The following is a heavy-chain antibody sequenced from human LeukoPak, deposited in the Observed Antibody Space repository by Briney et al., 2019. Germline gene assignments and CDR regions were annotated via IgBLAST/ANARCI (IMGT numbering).Heavy chain of an antibody. D-gene: IGHD3-22*01. Sequence: GASVKVSCKASGYTFTSYAMHWVRQAPGQRLEWMGWINAGNGNTKYSQKFQGRVTITRDTSASTAYMELSSLRSEDTAVYYCARDMGPLTMIVGNDAFDIWGQGTMVTVSS. J-gene: IGHJ3*02. CDR1: GYTFTSYA. CDR3: ARDMGPLTMIVGNDAFDI. CDR2: INAGNGNT. V-gene: IGHV1-3*01.